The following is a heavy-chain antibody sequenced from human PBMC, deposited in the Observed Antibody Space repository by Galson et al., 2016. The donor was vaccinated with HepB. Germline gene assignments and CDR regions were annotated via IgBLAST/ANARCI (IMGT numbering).Heavy chain of an antibody. Sequence: SETLSLTCSVSGNSVSSGSYYWSWIRQPPGKGLEWIGYIYYSGSTKYNSGLKSRVTISADTSKNHFSLKLRSVTAADTAVYYCARDKAQYASSWYDLWGQGTLVPSSS. V-gene: IGHV4-61*03. CDR1: GNSVSSGSYY. CDR3: ARDKAQYASSWYDL. CDR2: IYYSGST. J-gene: IGHJ5*01. D-gene: IGHD6-13*01.